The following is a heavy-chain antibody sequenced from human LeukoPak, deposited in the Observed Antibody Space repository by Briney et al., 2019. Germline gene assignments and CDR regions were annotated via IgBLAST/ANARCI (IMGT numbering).Heavy chain of an antibody. CDR1: GGSISSSSYY. CDR2: IYYSGST. Sequence: SETLSLPCTVSGGSISSSSYYWGWIRPPPGKGLEWIGSIYYSGSTYYNPSLKSRVTISVDTSKNQFSLKLSSVTAADTAVYYCARESIRDNWFDPWGQGTLVTVSS. CDR3: ARESIRDNWFDP. J-gene: IGHJ5*02. D-gene: IGHD6-6*01. V-gene: IGHV4-39*07.